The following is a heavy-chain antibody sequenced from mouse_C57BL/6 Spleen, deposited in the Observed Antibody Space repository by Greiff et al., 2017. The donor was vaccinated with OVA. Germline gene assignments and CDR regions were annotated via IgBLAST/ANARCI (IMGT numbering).Heavy chain of an antibody. Sequence: QVQLQQSGAELVRPGASVTLSCKASGYTFTDYEMHWVKQTPVHGLEWIGAIDPETGGTSYNQKFKGKAILTADKSSSTAYMQLRSLTSEDAAVYYGTRGGRYIEVWGTGTTVTVSS. CDR3: TRGGRYIEV. D-gene: IGHD3-3*01. J-gene: IGHJ1*03. CDR2: IDPETGGT. V-gene: IGHV1-15*01. CDR1: GYTFTDYE.